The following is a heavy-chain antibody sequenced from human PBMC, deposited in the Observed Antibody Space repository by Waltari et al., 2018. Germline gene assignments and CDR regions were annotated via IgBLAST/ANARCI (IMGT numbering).Heavy chain of an antibody. J-gene: IGHJ4*02. D-gene: IGHD6-13*01. CDR2: IYTSGST. Sequence: QVQLQESGPGLVKPSQTLSLTCTVSGGSISSGSYYWSWIRQPAGKGLEWIGRIYTSGSTNYNPSLKSRVTISVDTSKNQFSLKLSSVTAADTAVYYCARLAAAGTYVDYWGQGTLVIVSS. CDR1: GGSISSGSYY. CDR3: ARLAAAGTYVDY. V-gene: IGHV4-61*02.